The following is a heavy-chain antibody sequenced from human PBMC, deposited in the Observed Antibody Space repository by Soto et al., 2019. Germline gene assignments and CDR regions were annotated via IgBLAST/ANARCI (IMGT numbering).Heavy chain of an antibody. Sequence: VGSLRLSGAASGFTFSRYSMNWVRQDPGKGLEWVSYISSSSSTIYYADSVKGRFTISRDNAKNSLYLQMNSLRAEDTAVYYCARHPERIAQIGWFDPWGKGTLVTVSS. CDR1: GFTFSRYS. J-gene: IGHJ5*02. CDR3: ARHPERIAQIGWFDP. D-gene: IGHD6-13*01. CDR2: ISSSSSTI. V-gene: IGHV3-48*01.